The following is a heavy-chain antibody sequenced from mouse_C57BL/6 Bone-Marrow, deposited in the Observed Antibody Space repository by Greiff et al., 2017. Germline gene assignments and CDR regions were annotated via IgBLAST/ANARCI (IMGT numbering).Heavy chain of an antibody. CDR1: GFTFSSYG. V-gene: IGHV5-6*01. CDR2: ISSGGSYT. Sequence: EVKLVESGGDLVKPGGSLKLSCAASGFTFSSYGMSWVRQTPDKRLEWVATISSGGSYTYYPDSVKGRFTISRDNAKNTLYLQMISLKSEDTTMYYSAVYSRRDWYFDVWGTGTTVTVSS. CDR3: AVYSRRDWYFDV. D-gene: IGHD2-1*01. J-gene: IGHJ1*03.